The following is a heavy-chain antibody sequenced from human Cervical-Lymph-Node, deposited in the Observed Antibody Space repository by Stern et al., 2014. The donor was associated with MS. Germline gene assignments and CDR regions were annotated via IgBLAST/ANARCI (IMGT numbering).Heavy chain of an antibody. J-gene: IGHJ5*02. Sequence: VQLVQSGGGLVKPGGSLRLSCAASGFTFSSYSMNWVRQAPGKGLEWVSSISSSSSYIYYADSVKGRFTISRDNAKNSLYLQMNSLRAEDTAVYYCARGGYSSSWYEGDWFDPWGQGTLVTVSS. V-gene: IGHV3-21*01. CDR2: ISSSSSYI. CDR3: ARGGYSSSWYEGDWFDP. CDR1: GFTFSSYS. D-gene: IGHD6-13*01.